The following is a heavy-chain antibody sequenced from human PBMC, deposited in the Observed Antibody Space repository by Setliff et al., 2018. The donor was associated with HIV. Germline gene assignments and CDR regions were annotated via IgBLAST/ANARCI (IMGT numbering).Heavy chain of an antibody. CDR2: ISDDGSNT. V-gene: IGHV3-30*07. J-gene: IGHJ6*03. Sequence: LRLSCAASGFTFNTYAMHWVRQAPGKGLEWVAVISDDGSNTYYADSVKGRFTVSRDNSKNTLYLQMNSLRAEDTALYYCAREGGMVRGALYYYYYYMDVWGKGTTVTVSS. CDR1: GFTFNTYA. CDR3: AREGGMVRGALYYYYYYMDV. D-gene: IGHD3-10*01.